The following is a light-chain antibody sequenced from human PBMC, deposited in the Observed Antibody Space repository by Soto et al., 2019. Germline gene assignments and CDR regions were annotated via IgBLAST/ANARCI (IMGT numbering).Light chain of an antibody. CDR1: LNIYFRSNNRNY. V-gene: IGKV4-1*01. J-gene: IGKJ4*01. Sequence: DIVMTQSPDSLRVSLGERATITCTSSLNIYFRSNNRNYLAWYQQKSGQPPKLLIYWASTREPGVPDRFSGSGSTTYFTLPIANVPPDDVAVSYCQQYSTTPLTFGGGTRVAIK. CDR2: WAS. CDR3: QQYSTTPLT.